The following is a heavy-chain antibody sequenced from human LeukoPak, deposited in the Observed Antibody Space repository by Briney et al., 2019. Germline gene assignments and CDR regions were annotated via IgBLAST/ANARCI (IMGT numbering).Heavy chain of an antibody. J-gene: IGHJ4*02. CDR3: ARVSRVYYDTSGRIFDS. CDR2: IKSNSGDT. D-gene: IGHD3-22*01. CDR1: GYTFTRYY. Sequence: GSLKGSCKAFGYTFTRYYIPWVRQAPGKRLEWMGWIKSNSGDTNSAQKFQGRVTMTRDTSISTAYMELSRLRSDDTAVYYCARVSRVYYDTSGRIFDSWGQGTLSPSPQ. V-gene: IGHV1-2*02.